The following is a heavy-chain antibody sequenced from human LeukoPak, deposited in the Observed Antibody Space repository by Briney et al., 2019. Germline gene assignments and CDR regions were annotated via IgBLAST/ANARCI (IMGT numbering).Heavy chain of an antibody. CDR3: ARYWAGTMSPYDAFDI. CDR1: GYTFTGYY. Sequence: ASVKVSCKASGYTFTGYYMHWVRQAPGQGLEWMGRINPNSGGTNYAQKFQGRVTMTRDTSISTAYMELSRLRSDDTAVYYCARYWAGTMSPYDAFDIWGQGTMVTVSS. D-gene: IGHD1-1*01. V-gene: IGHV1-2*06. J-gene: IGHJ3*02. CDR2: INPNSGGT.